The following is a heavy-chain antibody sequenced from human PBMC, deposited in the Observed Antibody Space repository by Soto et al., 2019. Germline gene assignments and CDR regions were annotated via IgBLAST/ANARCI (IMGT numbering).Heavy chain of an antibody. CDR1: GFTFSSYS. CDR3: ARVSDDIVLTSEW. J-gene: IGHJ4*02. V-gene: IGHV3-21*01. Sequence: VHLVESGGGLVKPGGSLRLSCAASGFTFSSYSVTWVRQAPGKGLEWVSFISSSSSYIYYADSVKGRFTISRDNAKNSVYLQMNSLRAEDTAVYYCARVSDDIVLTSEWWGQGTLVTVSS. D-gene: IGHD2-8*01. CDR2: ISSSSSYI.